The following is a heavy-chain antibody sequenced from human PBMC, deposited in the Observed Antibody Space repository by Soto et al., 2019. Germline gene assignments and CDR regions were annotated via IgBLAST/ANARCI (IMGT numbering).Heavy chain of an antibody. CDR3: ASGDSPDCSNGRCSFFVIHDMDI. V-gene: IGHV1-2*04. D-gene: IGHD2-15*01. J-gene: IGHJ6*02. CDR2: RNPKSGRT. Sequence: GSVPVSCKDSGYSFTDYYIHWVRQAPGRGLEWLGRRNPKSGRTSNAQKRQGWLTTPTATSIRTASMELTRLTSDDTAIDYCASGDSPDCSNGRCSFFVIHDMDIWGQGTTVTVSS. CDR1: GYSFTDYY.